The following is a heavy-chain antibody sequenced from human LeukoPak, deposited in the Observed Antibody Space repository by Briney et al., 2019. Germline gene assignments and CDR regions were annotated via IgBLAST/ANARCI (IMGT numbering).Heavy chain of an antibody. CDR2: IIPILGIA. CDR1: GGTFSSYA. CDR3: KRVYYYGMDV. Sequence: SVKVSCKASGGTFSSYAISWVRQAPGQGLEWMGRIIPILGIANYAQKFQGRVTITADKSTSTAYMELSSPRSEDTAVYYCKRVYYYGMDVWGQGTTVTVSS. V-gene: IGHV1-69*04. J-gene: IGHJ6*02.